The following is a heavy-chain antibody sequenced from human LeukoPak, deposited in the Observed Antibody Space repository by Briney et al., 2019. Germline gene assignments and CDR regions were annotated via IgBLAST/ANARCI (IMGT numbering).Heavy chain of an antibody. J-gene: IGHJ4*02. Sequence: GGSLRLSCAASGFTFSSYAMSWVRQAPGKGLEWVSAISGSGGSTYYADSVKGRFTISRDNSKNTLYLQMNSLRAEDTAVYYCAKGEYYDSSGYYPPLDYWGQGTLVTVSS. CDR3: AKGEYYDSSGYYPPLDY. CDR2: ISGSGGST. CDR1: GFTFSSYA. D-gene: IGHD3-22*01. V-gene: IGHV3-23*01.